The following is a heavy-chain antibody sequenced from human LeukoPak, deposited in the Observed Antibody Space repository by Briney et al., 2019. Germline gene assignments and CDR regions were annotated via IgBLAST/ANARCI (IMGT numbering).Heavy chain of an antibody. Sequence: PSETLSLTCAVYGGSFSGYYWSWIRQPPGKGLEWIGEINHSGSTNYNPSLKSRVTISVDTSKNQFSLKLSSVTAADTAVYYCARVSMIEAAAGFDYWGQGTLVTVSS. CDR2: INHSGST. D-gene: IGHD6-13*01. J-gene: IGHJ4*02. CDR3: ARVSMIEAAAGFDY. V-gene: IGHV4-34*01. CDR1: GGSFSGYY.